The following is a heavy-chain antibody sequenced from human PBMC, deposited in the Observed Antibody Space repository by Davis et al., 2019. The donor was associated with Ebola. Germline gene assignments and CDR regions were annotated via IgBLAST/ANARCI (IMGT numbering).Heavy chain of an antibody. J-gene: IGHJ5*02. D-gene: IGHD4-11*01. Sequence: AASVKVSCKASGNTISTYTIDWVRQAPGQGLEWLGGIIPIFGTTNYAQKFRGRVTITADESATSVYMGLSSLRSEDTAMYYCVRDYSSRWYGWFDPWGQGTLVTVSS. CDR1: GNTISTYT. CDR2: IIPIFGTT. V-gene: IGHV1-69*13. CDR3: VRDYSSRWYGWFDP.